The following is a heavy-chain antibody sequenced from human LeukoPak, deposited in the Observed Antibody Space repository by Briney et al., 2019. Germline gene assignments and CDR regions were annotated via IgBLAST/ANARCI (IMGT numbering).Heavy chain of an antibody. CDR2: IIPIFGTA. V-gene: IGHV1-69*13. Sequence: VASVKVSCKASGGTFSSYAISWVRQAPGQGLEWMGGIIPIFGTANYAQKFQGRVTITADESTSTAYMELSSLRSEDTAVYYCARTGFHGSGSYYMDYYYGMDVWDKGTTVTVSS. CDR1: GGTFSSYA. CDR3: ARTGFHGSGSYYMDYYYGMDV. J-gene: IGHJ6*04. D-gene: IGHD3-10*01.